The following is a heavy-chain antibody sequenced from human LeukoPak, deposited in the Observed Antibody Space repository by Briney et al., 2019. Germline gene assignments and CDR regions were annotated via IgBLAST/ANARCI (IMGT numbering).Heavy chain of an antibody. Sequence: RSLRLSCAASGLTFSSYAMHWVRQAPGQGLEWVAVVSYEGSNKYYANSVKGRFTISRDKSKNTLHVQMNSLRAEDTAIYYFARDTSFAVGATLDFWGQGTLVSVSS. CDR3: ARDTSFAVGATLDF. D-gene: IGHD1-26*01. J-gene: IGHJ4*02. CDR2: VSYEGSNK. CDR1: GLTFSSYA. V-gene: IGHV3-30*04.